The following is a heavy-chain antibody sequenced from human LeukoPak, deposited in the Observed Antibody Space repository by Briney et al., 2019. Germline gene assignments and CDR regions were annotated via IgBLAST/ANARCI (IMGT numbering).Heavy chain of an antibody. J-gene: IGHJ5*02. Sequence: PSETLSLTYAVSGGSISSSNWWSWVRPPPGKGLEWIGEIYHSGSTNYNPSLKSRVTISVDTSKNQFSLRLSSVTAADTAVYYCARRRDGYNYGFWFDPWGQGTLVTVSS. CDR3: ARRRDGYNYGFWFDP. D-gene: IGHD5-24*01. V-gene: IGHV4-4*02. CDR1: GGSISSSNW. CDR2: IYHSGST.